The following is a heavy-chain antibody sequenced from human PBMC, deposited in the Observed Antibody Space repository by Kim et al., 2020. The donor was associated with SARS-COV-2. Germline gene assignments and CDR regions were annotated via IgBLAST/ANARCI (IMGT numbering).Heavy chain of an antibody. CDR2: MNPNSGNT. CDR3: ARHITIFGVVIVRRYYYYGMDV. V-gene: IGHV1-8*01. Sequence: ASVKVSCKASGYTFTSYDINWVRQATGQGLEWMGWMNPNSGNTGYAQKFQGRVTMTRNTSISTAYMELSSLRSEDTAVYYCARHITIFGVVIVRRYYYYGMDVWGQGTTVTVSS. CDR1: GYTFTSYD. J-gene: IGHJ6*02. D-gene: IGHD3-3*01.